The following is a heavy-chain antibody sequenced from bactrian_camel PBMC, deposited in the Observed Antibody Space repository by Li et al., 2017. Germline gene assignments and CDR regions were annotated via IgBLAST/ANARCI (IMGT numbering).Heavy chain of an antibody. CDR2: ISSDGSV. V-gene: IGHV3S53*01. Sequence: HVQLVESGGGSVQAGGSLRLSCAVSVDSGRIRCMGWFRQGTGKEREAVATISSDGSVNYADSVKGRFTISKDNAKNTLDLQMNNLEPEDTAVYYCAATRDGWCTQDESQYPYWGQGTQVTVS. CDR1: VDSGRIRC. D-gene: IGHD5*01. J-gene: IGHJ4*01. CDR3: AATRDGWCTQDESQYPY.